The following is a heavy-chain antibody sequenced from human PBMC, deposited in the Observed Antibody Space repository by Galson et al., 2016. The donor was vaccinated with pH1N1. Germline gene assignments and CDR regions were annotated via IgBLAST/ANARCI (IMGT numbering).Heavy chain of an antibody. D-gene: IGHD5-18*01. Sequence: SLRLSCAASGFTFSRHIMHWVRQAPGKGLQYVSVIGTTGINIFYEDSVRDRFTVSRDNVRYTLHLQMDNLRTEDTAIYYCARDNGYYTDFDYWGQGTLVTVSP. J-gene: IGHJ4*02. CDR3: ARDNGYYTDFDY. CDR2: IGTTGINI. V-gene: IGHV3-64*02. CDR1: GFTFSRHI.